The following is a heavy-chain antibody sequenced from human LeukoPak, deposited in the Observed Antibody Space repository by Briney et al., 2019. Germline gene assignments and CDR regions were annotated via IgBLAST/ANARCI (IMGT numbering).Heavy chain of an antibody. Sequence: GGSLRLSCAASGFTFSSYGMHWVRQAPGKGLEWVAVIRYDGSNKYYADSVKGRFTISRDNSKNTLYLQMNSLRAEDTAVYYCARDNSSSSGFSDYWGQGTLVTVSS. CDR1: GFTFSSYG. CDR2: IRYDGSNK. V-gene: IGHV3-33*01. D-gene: IGHD6-6*01. J-gene: IGHJ4*02. CDR3: ARDNSSSSGFSDY.